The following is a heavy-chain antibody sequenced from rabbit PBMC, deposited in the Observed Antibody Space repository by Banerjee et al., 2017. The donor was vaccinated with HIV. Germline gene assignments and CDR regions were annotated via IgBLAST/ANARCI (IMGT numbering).Heavy chain of an antibody. Sequence: QEQLVEYGGDLVQPEGSLTLTCTASGFDLSSYYYMCWVRQAPGKGLEWIACSYTGSSGSTYYASWAKGRFTISKTSTTVTLQMTSLTAADTATYFCARSYVSSSGYMDLWGPGTLVTVS. V-gene: IGHV1S45*01. CDR2: SYTGSSGST. CDR1: GFDLSSYYY. D-gene: IGHD1-1*01. CDR3: ARSYVSSSGYMDL. J-gene: IGHJ4*01.